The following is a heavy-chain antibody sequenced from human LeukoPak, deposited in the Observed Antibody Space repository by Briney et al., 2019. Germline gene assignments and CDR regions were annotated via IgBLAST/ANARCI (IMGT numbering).Heavy chain of an antibody. J-gene: IGHJ4*02. CDR3: ASSGIAAAGTPHY. V-gene: IGHV4-59*08. CDR2: IYYSGST. CDR1: GGSFSGYY. Sequence: SETLSLTCAVYGGSFSGYYWSWIRQPPGKGLEWIGYIYYSGSTNYNPSLKSRVTISVDTSKNQFSLKLSSVTAADTAVYYCASSGIAAAGTPHYWGQGTLVTVSS. D-gene: IGHD6-13*01.